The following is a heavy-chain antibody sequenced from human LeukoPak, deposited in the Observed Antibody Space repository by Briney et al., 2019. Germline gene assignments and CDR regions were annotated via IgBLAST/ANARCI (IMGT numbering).Heavy chain of an antibody. CDR1: GFTFSSYW. CDR3: ARLLSYGRYYYYYMDV. V-gene: IGHV3-23*01. J-gene: IGHJ6*03. Sequence: GGSLRLSCAASGFTFSSYWMSWVRQAPGKGLEWVSAISGSGGSTYYADSVKGRFTISRDNSKNTLYLQMNSLRAEDTAVYYCARLLSYGRYYYYYMDVWGKGTTVTVSS. D-gene: IGHD5-18*01. CDR2: ISGSGGST.